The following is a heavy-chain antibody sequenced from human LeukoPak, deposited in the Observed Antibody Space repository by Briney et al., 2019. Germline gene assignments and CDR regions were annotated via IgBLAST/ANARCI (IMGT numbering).Heavy chain of an antibody. CDR2: MYSRGDT. CDR3: ARDAPQVPAAAVLAS. Sequence: PGGSLRLSCAASGFTVSDNYMSWVRQAPGKGLEWVSVMYSRGDTYYANSVKGRFTFSRDISKNTLYLQMDGLRNEDTAMYYCARDAPQVPAAAVLASWGQGTLVIVSS. D-gene: IGHD2-2*01. V-gene: IGHV3-53*01. J-gene: IGHJ5*02. CDR1: GFTVSDNY.